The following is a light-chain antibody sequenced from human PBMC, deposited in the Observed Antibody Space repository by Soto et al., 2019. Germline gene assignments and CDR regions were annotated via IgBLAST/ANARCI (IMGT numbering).Light chain of an antibody. CDR1: SSDVGSYNR. V-gene: IGLV2-18*02. J-gene: IGLJ1*01. CDR2: DVS. Sequence: QSALTQPPSVSGSPGQSVAISCTGTSSDVGSYNRVSWYQQPPGTAPKLMIYDVSSRPSEVPDRFSGPKSGNTASLTISGLQAEDEADYYCSSFTTSSTYVFGTGTKLTVL. CDR3: SSFTTSSTYV.